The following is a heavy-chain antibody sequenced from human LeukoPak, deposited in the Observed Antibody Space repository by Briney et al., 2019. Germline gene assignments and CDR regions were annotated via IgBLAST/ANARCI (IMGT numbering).Heavy chain of an antibody. J-gene: IGHJ4*02. V-gene: IGHV3-7*01. CDR1: GFTFSSYA. D-gene: IGHD3-3*01. CDR2: IKQDGSEK. Sequence: GGSLRLSCAASGFTFSSYAMSWVRQAPGKGLEWVANIKQDGSEKYYVDSVKGRFTISRDNAKNSLYLQMNSLRAEDTAVYYCARSAPFWSGYPPYYFDYWGQGTLVTVSS. CDR3: ARSAPFWSGYPPYYFDY.